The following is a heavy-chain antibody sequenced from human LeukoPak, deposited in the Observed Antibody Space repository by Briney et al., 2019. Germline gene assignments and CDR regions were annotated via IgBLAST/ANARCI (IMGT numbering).Heavy chain of an antibody. CDR2: FDPEDGET. D-gene: IGHD3-22*01. CDR3: ATGQGYYDSSGYYDY. Sequence: GASVKVSCKASGYTFTSYDINWVRQATGQGLEWMGGFDPEDGETIYAQKFQGRVTMTEDTSTDTAYMELSSLRSEDTAVYYCATGQGYYDSSGYYDYWGQGTLVTVSS. V-gene: IGHV1-24*01. CDR1: GYTFTSYD. J-gene: IGHJ4*02.